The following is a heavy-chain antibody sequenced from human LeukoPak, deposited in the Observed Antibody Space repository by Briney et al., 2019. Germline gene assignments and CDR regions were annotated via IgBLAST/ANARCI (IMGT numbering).Heavy chain of an antibody. V-gene: IGHV3-21*01. D-gene: IGHD3-16*01. CDR1: GFTFSSYW. CDR3: ARDLTGGEYFDS. Sequence: GGSLRLSCAASGFTFSSYWMSWVRQAPGKGLEWVASISPSSGYISYADSLKGRVTVSRDNTKNSVFLQMSSLRAEDTAVYYCARDLTGGEYFDSWGQGTLVSVSS. J-gene: IGHJ4*02. CDR2: ISPSSGYI.